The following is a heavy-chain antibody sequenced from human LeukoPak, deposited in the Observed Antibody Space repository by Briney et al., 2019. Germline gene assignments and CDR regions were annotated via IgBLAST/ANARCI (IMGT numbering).Heavy chain of an antibody. CDR1: GGPISSYY. D-gene: IGHD1-26*01. CDR3: ARNGGYSGSFSECFDP. V-gene: IGHV4-4*07. CDR2: IYATGST. Sequence: SETLSLTCTVSGGPISSYYWSWIRQPAGKGLEWIGRIYATGSTNYNPSLKSRVTMSVDTYKNQFSLTLRSVTAGGTAGVYYARNGGYSGSFSECFDPWGQGTLVTVSS. J-gene: IGHJ5*02.